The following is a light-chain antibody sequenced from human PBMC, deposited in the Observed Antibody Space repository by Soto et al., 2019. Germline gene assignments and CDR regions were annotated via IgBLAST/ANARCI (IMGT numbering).Light chain of an antibody. V-gene: IGKV1-9*01. CDR2: TAS. CDR1: EGISPY. Sequence: IQLTQSPSSLSASVGDRVAITCRASEGISPYLAWYQAKPGKVPKLLIDTASTLQIGVQSRFSGSGSGTDFTLTISSLQPEDFATYYCLQLKRYPLTFGGGTRVEI. CDR3: LQLKRYPLT. J-gene: IGKJ4*01.